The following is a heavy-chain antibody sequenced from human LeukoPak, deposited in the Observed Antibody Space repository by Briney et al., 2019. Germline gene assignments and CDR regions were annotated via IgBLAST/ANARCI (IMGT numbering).Heavy chain of an antibody. D-gene: IGHD6-13*01. CDR3: AAVLISSSWYQAFDI. Sequence: GGSLRLSCAASGFTFSTYAMSWVRQAPGMGLEWVSAISGRGDTIFYADSVKGRFTVSRDNSKNTLYLQVNSLRAEDTAVYYCAAVLISSSWYQAFDIWGQGTMVTVSS. CDR2: ISGRGDTI. CDR1: GFTFSTYA. V-gene: IGHV3-23*01. J-gene: IGHJ3*02.